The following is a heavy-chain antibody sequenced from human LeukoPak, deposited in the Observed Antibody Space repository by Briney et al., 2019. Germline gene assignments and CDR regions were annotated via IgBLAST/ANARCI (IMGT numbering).Heavy chain of an antibody. CDR1: DDSITMYY. Sequence: SETLSLTCTVSDDSITMYYRTWIRQPPGKGLEWIGYVDHTGSTNFNPSLNGRVSISRDTSKNLFSLRLRSVTAADTAVYFCARGRVSSSTWYSTCYYYFYMDVWGKGTTVTVSS. D-gene: IGHD1-1*01. J-gene: IGHJ6*03. V-gene: IGHV4-59*01. CDR3: ARGRVSSSTWYSTCYYYFYMDV. CDR2: VDHTGST.